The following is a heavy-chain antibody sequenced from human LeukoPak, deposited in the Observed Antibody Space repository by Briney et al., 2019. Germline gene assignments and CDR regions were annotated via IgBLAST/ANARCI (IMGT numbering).Heavy chain of an antibody. CDR2: ISGTGGST. Sequence: GSLRLSCAASGFTFSSYAMSWVRQAPGKGLEWVSAISGTGGSTYYADSVKGRFTISRDTSKNTLYLQMSSLRAEDTALYYCAKALGELSFIIDYWGQGTLVTVSS. D-gene: IGHD3-16*02. V-gene: IGHV3-23*01. J-gene: IGHJ4*02. CDR1: GFTFSSYA. CDR3: AKALGELSFIIDY.